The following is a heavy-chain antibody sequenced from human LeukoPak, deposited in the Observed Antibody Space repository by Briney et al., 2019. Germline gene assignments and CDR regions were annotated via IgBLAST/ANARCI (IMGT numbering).Heavy chain of an antibody. CDR3: AKTSRGVGATKGDDAFDI. CDR1: GFTFSDYY. V-gene: IGHV3-11*01. CDR2: ISSSGSTI. D-gene: IGHD1-26*01. J-gene: IGHJ3*02. Sequence: GGSLRLSCAASGFTFSDYYMSWIRQAPGKGLEWVSYISSSGSTIYYADSVKGRFTISRDNSKNTLYLQMNSLRAEDTAVYYCAKTSRGVGATKGDDAFDIWGQGTMVTVSS.